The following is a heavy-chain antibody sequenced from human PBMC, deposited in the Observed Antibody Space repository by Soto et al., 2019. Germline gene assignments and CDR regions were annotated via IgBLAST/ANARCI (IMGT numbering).Heavy chain of an antibody. CDR2: IGTAGDT. V-gene: IGHV3-13*01. Sequence: PGGSLRLSXAASGFTFSSYDMHWVRQATGKGLEWVSAIGTAGDTYYPGSVKGRFTISRENAKNSLYLQMNSLRAGDTAVYYCARGAYYYDSSGNFPFDYWGQGTLVTVSS. CDR3: ARGAYYYDSSGNFPFDY. D-gene: IGHD3-22*01. J-gene: IGHJ4*02. CDR1: GFTFSSYD.